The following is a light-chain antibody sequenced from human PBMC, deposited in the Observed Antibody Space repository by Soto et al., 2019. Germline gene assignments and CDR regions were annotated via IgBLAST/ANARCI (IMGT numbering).Light chain of an antibody. Sequence: EVVMTQSPATLSVSPGDTATLSCRASQSVSSSLAWYQQKPGQAPRLLIYGASTRATGVPARFSGSGSGTEFTLTIRRLQSEDFAVYYCQQYYNWRPRFGQGTKVEIK. CDR1: QSVSSS. CDR2: GAS. V-gene: IGKV3-15*01. J-gene: IGKJ1*01. CDR3: QQYYNWRPR.